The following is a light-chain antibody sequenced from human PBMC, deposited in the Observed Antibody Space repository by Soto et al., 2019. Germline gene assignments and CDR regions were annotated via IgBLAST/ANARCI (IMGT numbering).Light chain of an antibody. CDR3: CSFAGSYKGV. CDR1: SSDVGRYNY. V-gene: IGLV2-11*01. J-gene: IGLJ1*01. Sequence: QSSLTQPRSVSVSPGQSVTISCTGTSSDVGRYNYVSWYQQHPGKAPKLMIYDVTMRPSGVPDRFSGSKSGNTASLTISGLQAEDEADYYCCSFAGSYKGVFGTGTKVTVL. CDR2: DVT.